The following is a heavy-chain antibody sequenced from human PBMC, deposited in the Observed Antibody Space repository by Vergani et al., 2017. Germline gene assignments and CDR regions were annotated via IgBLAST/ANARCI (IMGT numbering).Heavy chain of an antibody. J-gene: IGHJ4*02. CDR1: GSSISSYY. D-gene: IGHD1-26*01. CDR3: ATDRSGATIFVY. CDR2: IYYSGGT. Sequence: QVQLQESGPGLVKPSETLALTCTVSGSSISSYYWSWIRQPPGKGLEWVGYIYYSGGTNYNPSLKSRVTISVDTSKNQFSLKLSSVTAADTAVYYCATDRSGATIFVYWGQGTLVTVSS. V-gene: IGHV4-59*01.